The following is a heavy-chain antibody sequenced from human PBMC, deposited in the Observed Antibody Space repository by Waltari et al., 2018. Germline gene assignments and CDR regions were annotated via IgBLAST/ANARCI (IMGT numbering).Heavy chain of an antibody. CDR3: ASWPPYSGSYWDYYYYYGMDV. V-gene: IGHV3-74*01. CDR1: GFTFRHYW. Sequence: EVQLVESGGGLVQPGGSLRLSCAPSGFTFRHYWMPWVRQAPGKGVVWVSRINSEGSITSYADSVKGRFTISRDNAKNTLYLQMNSLRAEDTAVYYCASWPPYSGSYWDYYYYYGMDVWGQGTTVTVSS. D-gene: IGHD1-26*01. J-gene: IGHJ6*02. CDR2: INSEGSIT.